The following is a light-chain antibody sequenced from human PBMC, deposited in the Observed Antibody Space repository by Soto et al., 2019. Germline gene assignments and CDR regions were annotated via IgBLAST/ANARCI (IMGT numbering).Light chain of an antibody. J-gene: IGKJ4*01. CDR1: QSINNY. CDR3: QYRGIWPPGAT. CDR2: DAS. Sequence: EIVLTQSPVTLSLSPGERATLSCRASQSINNYLAWYQQNPGQPPRLLIYDASNRATAIPARFSGSGSGTDFPLTISSLEPEDSAVYYCQYRGIWPPGATFGGGTKVEIK. V-gene: IGKV3-11*01.